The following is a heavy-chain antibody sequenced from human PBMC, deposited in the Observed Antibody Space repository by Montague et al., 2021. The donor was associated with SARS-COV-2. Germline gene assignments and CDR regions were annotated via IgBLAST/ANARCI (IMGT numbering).Heavy chain of an antibody. V-gene: IGHV4-4*02. Sequence: SETLSLTCTVSGASITSSNWCYWVRQPPGKGLEWIGQIYHSGSTNYNPSLRSGLTPSLDKSKNQFFRHLSSVTAADPAVYYCARQIQRVVLSHAKLTNWFDPWGLGTLVTVSS. CDR3: ARQIQRVVLSHAKLTNWFDP. J-gene: IGHJ5*02. CDR2: IYHSGST. D-gene: IGHD2-15*01. CDR1: GASITSSNW.